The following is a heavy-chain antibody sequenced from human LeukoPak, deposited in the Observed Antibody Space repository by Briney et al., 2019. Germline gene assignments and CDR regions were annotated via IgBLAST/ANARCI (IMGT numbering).Heavy chain of an antibody. CDR2: ISSSGSTI. Sequence: AGGSLRLSCAASGFTFSDYYMSWIRQAPGKGLEWVSYISSSGSTIYYADSVKGRFTISRDNAKNSLYLQMNSLRAEDTAVYYCARDRCSGGSCYTLWGQGTLVTVSS. V-gene: IGHV3-11*04. CDR3: ARDRCSGGSCYTL. CDR1: GFTFSDYY. J-gene: IGHJ4*02. D-gene: IGHD2-15*01.